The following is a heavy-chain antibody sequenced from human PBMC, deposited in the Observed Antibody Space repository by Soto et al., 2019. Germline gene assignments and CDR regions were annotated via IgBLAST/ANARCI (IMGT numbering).Heavy chain of an antibody. V-gene: IGHV4-39*01. Sequence: PSETLSLTCTVSGGSISSSSYYWGWIRQPPGKGLEWIGSIYYSGSTYYNPSLKSRVTISVDTSKNQFSLKLSSVTAADTAVYYCANSGAGYSSSWNDYWGQGTLVTVSS. CDR1: GGSISSSSYY. D-gene: IGHD6-13*01. CDR3: ANSGAGYSSSWNDY. J-gene: IGHJ4*02. CDR2: IYYSGST.